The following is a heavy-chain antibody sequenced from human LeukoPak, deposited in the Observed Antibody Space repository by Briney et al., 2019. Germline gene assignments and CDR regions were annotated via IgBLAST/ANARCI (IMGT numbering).Heavy chain of an antibody. CDR3: ASVYDSSGYYLDY. Sequence: SQTLSLTCTVSGGSISSGDYYWSWIRQPPGKGLEWIGYIYYSGSTYYNPSLKSRVTISVDTSKNQFSLKLSSVTAADTAVYYCASVYDSSGYYLDYWGQGTLVTVSS. CDR2: IYYSGST. J-gene: IGHJ4*02. D-gene: IGHD3-22*01. V-gene: IGHV4-30-4*08. CDR1: GGSISSGDYY.